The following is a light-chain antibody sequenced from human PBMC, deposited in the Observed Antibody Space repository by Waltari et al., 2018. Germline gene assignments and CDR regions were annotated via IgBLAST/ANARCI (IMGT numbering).Light chain of an antibody. CDR3: QQYDNVLPYT. V-gene: IGKV1-33*01. CDR1: QDINNY. Sequence: DIQMTQSPSSLSASIGDRVTITCQASQDINNYLNWYQQTPGKAPKLLIYDASKLQTGVPSRFSGSGSGTDFTFTISSLQPEDIATYYCQQYDNVLPYTFGQGTNVEI. J-gene: IGKJ2*01. CDR2: DAS.